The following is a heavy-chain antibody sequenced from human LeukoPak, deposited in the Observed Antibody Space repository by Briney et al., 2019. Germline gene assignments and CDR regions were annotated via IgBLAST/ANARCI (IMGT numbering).Heavy chain of an antibody. J-gene: IGHJ4*02. Sequence: GWSLRLSCAASGFTFSSYSMNWVRQAPGKGLEWVSSISSSSSYIYYADSVKGRFTISRDNAKNSLYLQMNSLRAEDTAVYYCARDHGYSYGYSFDYWGQGTLVTVSS. CDR3: ARDHGYSYGYSFDY. D-gene: IGHD5-18*01. CDR1: GFTFSSYS. CDR2: ISSSSSYI. V-gene: IGHV3-21*01.